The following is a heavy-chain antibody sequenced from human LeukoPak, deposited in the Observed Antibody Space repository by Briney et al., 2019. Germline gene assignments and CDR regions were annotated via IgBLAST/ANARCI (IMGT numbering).Heavy chain of an antibody. D-gene: IGHD3-3*01. CDR1: GGSFSGYY. J-gene: IGHJ6*03. V-gene: IGHV4-34*01. CDR2: INHSGST. Sequence: SETLSLTCAVYGGSFSGYYWSWIRQPPGKGLEWIGEINHSGSTNYNPSLKSRVTISVDTSKNRFSLKLSSVTAADTAVYYCARVVTIFGVVILSPGYYYYMDVWGKGTTVTVSS. CDR3: ARVVTIFGVVILSPGYYYYMDV.